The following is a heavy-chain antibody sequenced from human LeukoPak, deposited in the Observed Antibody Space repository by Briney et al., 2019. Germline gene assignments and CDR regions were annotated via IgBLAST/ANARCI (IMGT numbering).Heavy chain of an antibody. D-gene: IGHD2-2*01. CDR1: GFSVSTNY. CDR2: IHGDETT. Sequence: GGSLRLSCAASGFSVSTNYMSWVHQAPGKGLEWVSVIHGDETTYYADSVKDRFTVSRDDSKNTVYLQMNSLRPEDTAVYYCARESGYSTTWYAYYFDSWGQGILVTVSS. V-gene: IGHV3-66*02. J-gene: IGHJ4*02. CDR3: ARESGYSTTWYAYYFDS.